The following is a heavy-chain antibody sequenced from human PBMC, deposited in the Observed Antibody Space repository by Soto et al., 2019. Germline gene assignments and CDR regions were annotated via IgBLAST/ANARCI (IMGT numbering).Heavy chain of an antibody. V-gene: IGHV4-59*01. CDR1: GGSMIGYY. J-gene: IGHJ4*02. CDR3: ARVYGSPAYYFDY. CDR2: VYYSGSA. D-gene: IGHD3-10*01. Sequence: SETLSLTCSVSGGSMIGYYWTWIRQAPGKGLEWIGYVYYSGSANYNPSLKSRVTISVDTSKNQFSLNLRSVTAADTAVYFCARVYGSPAYYFDYWGRGTLVTVSS.